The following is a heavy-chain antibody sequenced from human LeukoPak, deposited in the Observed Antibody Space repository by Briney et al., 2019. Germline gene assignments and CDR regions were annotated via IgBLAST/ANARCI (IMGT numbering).Heavy chain of an antibody. CDR3: AGRAVGNSYYYSMDV. CDR2: ISPSGGST. V-gene: IGHV1-46*01. J-gene: IGHJ6*03. D-gene: IGHD6-19*01. Sequence: ASVKVSCKAFGYTFTSNYMHWVRQAPGQGPEWMGVISPSGGSTTYAQKFQGRVTLTRDMSTSTDYLELSSLRSEDTAVYYCAGRAVGNSYYYSMDVWGKGTTVTVSS. CDR1: GYTFTSNY.